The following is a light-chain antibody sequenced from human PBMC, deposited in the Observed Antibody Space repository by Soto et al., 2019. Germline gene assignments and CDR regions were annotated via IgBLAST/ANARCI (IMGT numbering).Light chain of an antibody. CDR2: DVS. CDR3: SSFTTSSTLV. CDR1: SSDVGSFDS. V-gene: IGLV2-14*01. Sequence: QSALTQPASVSGSPGQPITISCTGTSSDVGSFDSVAWYQHNPGKAPKLMIYDVSNRPSAVSSRFSGSKSGNTASLSISGLQTEDEANYYCSSFTTSSTLVFGTGTKVTVL. J-gene: IGLJ1*01.